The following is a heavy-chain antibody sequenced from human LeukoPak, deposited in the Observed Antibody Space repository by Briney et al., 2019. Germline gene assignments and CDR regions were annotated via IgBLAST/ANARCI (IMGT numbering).Heavy chain of an antibody. J-gene: IGHJ4*02. CDR3: AKAVWFGESYYFDF. V-gene: IGHV3-9*01. D-gene: IGHD3-10*01. CDR2: ISWNSGSI. CDR1: GFTFDDYA. Sequence: GGSLRLSCAASGFTFDDYAMHWVRQAPGKGLEWVSGISWNSGSIGYADSVKGRFTISRDNAKNSLYLQMNSLRAEDTAVYYCAKAVWFGESYYFDFWGQGTLVTVSS.